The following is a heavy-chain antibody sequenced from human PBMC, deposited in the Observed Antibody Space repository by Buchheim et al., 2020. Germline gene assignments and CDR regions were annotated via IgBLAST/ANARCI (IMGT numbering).Heavy chain of an antibody. CDR2: ITSDGASS. Sequence: EVQLVESGGGLVQPGGSLRLSCAAAGFTFDNYWMHWVRHVPGQGLVWVSGITSDGASSSYADSVKGRFTISRDNARNTLYLQLNSLRAEDTAVYYCVRGMGATSFDYWGQGTL. D-gene: IGHD1-26*01. CDR1: GFTFDNYW. J-gene: IGHJ4*02. V-gene: IGHV3-74*01. CDR3: VRGMGATSFDY.